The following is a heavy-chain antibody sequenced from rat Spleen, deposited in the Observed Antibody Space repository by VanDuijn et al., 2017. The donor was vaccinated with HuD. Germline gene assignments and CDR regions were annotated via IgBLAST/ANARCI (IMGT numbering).Heavy chain of an antibody. CDR2: MWSGGST. CDR1: GFSLTDYS. J-gene: IGHJ3*01. V-gene: IGHV2S63*01. D-gene: IGHD1-12*03. Sequence: VQLKESGPGLVQPSQTLSLTCTVSGFSLTDYSVHWVRQPPGKGLEWMGVMWSGGSTAYNSALKSRLSISRDTSKSQVFLKMNSLQTEDTTNYFCTGDLYYDAYYHHNWFAYWGQGTLVTVSS. CDR3: TGDLYYDAYYHHNWFAY.